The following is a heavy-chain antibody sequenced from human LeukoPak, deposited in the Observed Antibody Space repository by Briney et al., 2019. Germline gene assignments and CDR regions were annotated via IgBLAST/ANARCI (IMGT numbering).Heavy chain of an antibody. Sequence: GGSLRLSCAASGFTFSSYGMHWVRQAPGKGLEWVAVIWYDGSNKYYADSVKGRFTISRDNSKNTLYLQMNSLRAEDTAVYYCARDLGPAPGISVGGSGFGYWGQGTLVTVSS. V-gene: IGHV3-33*01. CDR3: ARDLGPAPGISVGGSGFGY. CDR2: IWYDGSNK. D-gene: IGHD6-19*01. J-gene: IGHJ4*02. CDR1: GFTFSSYG.